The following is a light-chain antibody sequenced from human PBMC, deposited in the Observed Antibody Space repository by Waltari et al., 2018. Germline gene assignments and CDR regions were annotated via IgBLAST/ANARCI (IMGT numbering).Light chain of an antibody. CDR1: QSVSSN. CDR3: QQYNNWPPYT. CDR2: GSS. Sequence: EIVMTKSPATLSVSPGERATLSCRASQSVSSNLAWYQQKPGQAPRLLIYGSSTRATCIPARFIGSGSGTEFTLTISSLQSEDFAVYYCQQYNNWPPYTFGQGTKLEIK. J-gene: IGKJ2*01. V-gene: IGKV3-15*01.